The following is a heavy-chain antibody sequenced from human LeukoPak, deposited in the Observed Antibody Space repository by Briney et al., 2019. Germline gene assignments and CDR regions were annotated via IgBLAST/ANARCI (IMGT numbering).Heavy chain of an antibody. CDR1: GFTVSSNY. J-gene: IGHJ4*02. CDR3: ARDRVTGTLDFDY. Sequence: PGGSMRLSCAASGFTVSSNYMSWVRQAPGKGLEWVSVTYGGGSTYYADSVKGRFSISRDNSKNTLYLQMSGLRTEDTAVYYCARDRVTGTLDFDYWGQGTLVTVSS. V-gene: IGHV3-66*02. D-gene: IGHD1-7*01. CDR2: TYGGGST.